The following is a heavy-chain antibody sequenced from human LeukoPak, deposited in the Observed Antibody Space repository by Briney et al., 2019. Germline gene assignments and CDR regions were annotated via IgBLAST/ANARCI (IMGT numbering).Heavy chain of an antibody. Sequence: PGKVSCKASGGTFTSYAISWVPQAPGHRREWRGRIIPIFGTSNYAQQFQGRVTITSDESTSTAYMELSSLRSEDTAVYYCARGYYDILTGYYLFDYCGQGSLVTVYS. D-gene: IGHD3-9*01. V-gene: IGHV1-69*15. CDR2: IIPIFGTS. J-gene: IGHJ4*02. CDR1: GGTFTSYA. CDR3: ARGYYDILTGYYLFDY.